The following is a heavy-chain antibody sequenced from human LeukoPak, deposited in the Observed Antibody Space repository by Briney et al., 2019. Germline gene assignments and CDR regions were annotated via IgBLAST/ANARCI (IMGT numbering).Heavy chain of an antibody. CDR3: ARVLRGGLWALEY. V-gene: IGHV3-64*02. D-gene: IGHD2-21*01. CDR1: GDTFNTFT. Sequence: RSQSLFCATSGDTFNTFTTHWVRLAQAQGLEYVSVISSTWETTSYSDSVQGRFTISTNNSKNSQYHQIGSLKPVDIAMYYCARVLRGGLWALEYWGQGTVVPVSS. CDR2: ISSTWETT. J-gene: IGHJ4*02.